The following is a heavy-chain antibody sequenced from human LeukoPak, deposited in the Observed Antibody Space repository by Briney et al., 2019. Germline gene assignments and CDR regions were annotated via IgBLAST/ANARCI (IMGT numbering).Heavy chain of an antibody. CDR2: ISGSGGST. CDR1: GFTFSNFG. CDR3: AKDVTGVFDY. V-gene: IGHV3-23*01. D-gene: IGHD1-20*01. Sequence: GGSLRLSCAASGFTFSNFGMSWVRQAPGKGLEWVSVISGSGGSTYYADSVKGRFTISRDNSKNTLYLQMNSLRADDTAVYYCAKDVTGVFDYWGQGTLVTVSS. J-gene: IGHJ4*02.